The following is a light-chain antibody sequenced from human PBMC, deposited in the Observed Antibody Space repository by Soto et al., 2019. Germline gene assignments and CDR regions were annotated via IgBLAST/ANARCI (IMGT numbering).Light chain of an antibody. CDR3: QSYDSGLSGSV. V-gene: IGLV1-40*01. Sequence: QSVLTQSPSVSGAPGQRVTISCTGSSSNIGAGYDVHWYQQLPGTAPKLLIYSNINRPSGVPDRFFGSKSGTSAALAITGLRAEDEADYYCQSYDSGLSGSVFGGGTKLTVL. CDR2: SNI. J-gene: IGLJ3*02. CDR1: SSNIGAGYD.